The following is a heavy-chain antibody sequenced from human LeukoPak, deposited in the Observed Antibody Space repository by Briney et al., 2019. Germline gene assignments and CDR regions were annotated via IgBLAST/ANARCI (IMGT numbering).Heavy chain of an antibody. J-gene: IGHJ4*02. CDR2: IIPVFSTS. V-gene: IGHV1-69*01. Sequence: SVKVSCKASGGTFSSYAISWVRQAPGQGLEWMGGIIPVFSTSNYAQKFQGRVTITADESTSTAYMELSSLRSEDTAVYYCARVGIEAAGFDSWGQGTLVTVSS. CDR3: ARVGIEAAGFDS. CDR1: GGTFSSYA. D-gene: IGHD6-13*01.